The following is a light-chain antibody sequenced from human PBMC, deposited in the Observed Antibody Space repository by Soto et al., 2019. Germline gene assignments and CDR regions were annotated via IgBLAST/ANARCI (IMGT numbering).Light chain of an antibody. CDR1: QSVGSY. J-gene: IGKJ1*01. V-gene: IGKV3-11*01. Sequence: ELVITRSPATLSVSPGERATLSCRASQSVGSYLAWYQQKPGQAPRLLIYDASNRATGIPARFSGSGSGTDFTLTISSLEPEDFAVYYCQQYDGAPRTFGQGTKV. CDR2: DAS. CDR3: QQYDGAPRT.